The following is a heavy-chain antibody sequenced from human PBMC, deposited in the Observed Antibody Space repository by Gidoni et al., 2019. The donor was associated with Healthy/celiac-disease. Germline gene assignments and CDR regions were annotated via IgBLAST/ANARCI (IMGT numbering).Heavy chain of an antibody. D-gene: IGHD3-16*02. J-gene: IGHJ4*02. CDR3: AREYYDYIWGSYRPEAFDY. V-gene: IGHV1-8*01. CDR1: GYTFNSYD. CDR2: MNPNSGTT. Sequence: QVQLVQSGAEVKKPGASVKVSCKASGYTFNSYDINWVRQATGQGLEWMGWMNPNSGTTGYAQKFQGRVTMTRNTSISTAYMELSSLRSEDTAVYYCAREYYDYIWGSYRPEAFDYWGQGTLVTVSS.